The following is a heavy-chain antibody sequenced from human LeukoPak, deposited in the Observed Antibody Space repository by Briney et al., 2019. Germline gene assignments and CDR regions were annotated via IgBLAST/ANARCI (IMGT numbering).Heavy chain of an antibody. CDR3: ARWDYSSSSQNWFDP. CDR1: GGSISSSSYY. CDR2: IYYSGST. D-gene: IGHD6-13*01. J-gene: IGHJ5*02. V-gene: IGHV4-39*07. Sequence: PSETLSLTCTVSGGSISSSSYYWGWIRQPPGKGLEWIGNIYYSGSTYYNPSLKSRVTISVDTSKNQFSLKLSSVTAADTAVYYCARWDYSSSSQNWFDPWGQGTLVTVSS.